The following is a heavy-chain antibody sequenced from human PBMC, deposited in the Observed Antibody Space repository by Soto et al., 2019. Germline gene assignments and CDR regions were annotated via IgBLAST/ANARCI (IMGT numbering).Heavy chain of an antibody. Sequence: QVQLQESGPRLVKPSETLLLTCSVSGDSLNNNWLTWIRQAPGTAPELVGYIYYKGDTRYNPSLESRVTISLDTPKNQFSLQLRSWTGADTAVYFCARGSLVYDSWGQGILVTVAS. J-gene: IGHJ4*02. CDR1: GDSLNNNW. CDR3: ARGSLVYDS. D-gene: IGHD3-16*01. V-gene: IGHV4-59*01. CDR2: IYYKGDT.